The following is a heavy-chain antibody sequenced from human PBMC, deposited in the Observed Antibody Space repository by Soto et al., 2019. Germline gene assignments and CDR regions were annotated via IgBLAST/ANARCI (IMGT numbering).Heavy chain of an antibody. CDR1: GYRFATYG. Sequence: RGESLKISCKGSGYRFATYGIAWVLQMPGKGLEWMGIIYPSDSDTRYSPSFQGQVTISADKSISTAYLQWSSLKASDTAMYYCARREMTTIGLDYWGQGTLVTVSS. J-gene: IGHJ4*02. D-gene: IGHD4-4*01. V-gene: IGHV5-51*01. CDR3: ARREMTTIGLDY. CDR2: IYPSDSDT.